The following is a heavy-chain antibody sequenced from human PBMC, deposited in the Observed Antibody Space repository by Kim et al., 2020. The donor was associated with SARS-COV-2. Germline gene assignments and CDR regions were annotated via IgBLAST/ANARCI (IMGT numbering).Heavy chain of an antibody. Sequence: ADSVRGLCTISRDTANNSLYLQINSLGAEDTAVYYCARAYTTSRKNNWFDPWGQGTLVTVSS. J-gene: IGHJ5*02. CDR3: ARAYTTSRKNNWFDP. D-gene: IGHD2-2*02. V-gene: IGHV3-21*06.